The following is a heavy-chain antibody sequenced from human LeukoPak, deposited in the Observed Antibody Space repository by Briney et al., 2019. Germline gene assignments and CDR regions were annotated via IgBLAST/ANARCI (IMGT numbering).Heavy chain of an antibody. J-gene: IGHJ4*02. D-gene: IGHD3-22*01. Sequence: GGSLRLSCAASGFTFSSYAMSWVRQAPGKGLEWVSAISGSGGSTYYADSVKGRFTISRDNSKNTLYLQMNSLRAEDTAVYYCAPATHYYDSSGYPLWGQGTLVTVSS. CDR3: APATHYYDSSGYPL. CDR1: GFTFSSYA. V-gene: IGHV3-23*01. CDR2: ISGSGGST.